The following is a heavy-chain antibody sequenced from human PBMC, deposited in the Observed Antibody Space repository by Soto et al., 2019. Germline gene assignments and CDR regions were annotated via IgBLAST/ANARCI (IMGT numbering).Heavy chain of an antibody. CDR3: ARDGNTMTLGGWFDP. CDR1: GFTFSSYG. Sequence: GGSLRLSCAASGFTFSSYGMHWVRQAPGKGLEWVAVIWYDGSNKYYADSVKGRFTISRDNSKNTLYLQMNSLRAEDTAVYYCARDGNTMTLGGWFDPWGQGTLVTVS. J-gene: IGHJ5*02. CDR2: IWYDGSNK. V-gene: IGHV3-33*01. D-gene: IGHD3-22*01.